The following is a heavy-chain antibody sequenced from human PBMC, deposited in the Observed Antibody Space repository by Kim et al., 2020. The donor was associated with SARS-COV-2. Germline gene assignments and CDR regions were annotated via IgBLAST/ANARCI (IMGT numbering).Heavy chain of an antibody. CDR2: IIPIFGTA. Sequence: SVKVSCKASGGTFSSYAISWVRQAPGQGLEWMGGIIPIFGTANYAQKFQGRVTITADESTSTAYMELSSLRSEDTAVYYCARAAGSGWYSAPLSYYGMDVWGQGTTVTVSS. CDR1: GGTFSSYA. D-gene: IGHD6-19*01. J-gene: IGHJ6*02. V-gene: IGHV1-69*13. CDR3: ARAAGSGWYSAPLSYYGMDV.